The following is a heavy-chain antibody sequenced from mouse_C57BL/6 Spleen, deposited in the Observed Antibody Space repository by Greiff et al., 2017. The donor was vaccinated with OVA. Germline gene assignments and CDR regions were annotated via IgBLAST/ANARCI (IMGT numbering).Heavy chain of an antibody. CDR3: ARHWAAQAPFAY. V-gene: IGHV5-9*01. D-gene: IGHD3-2*02. CDR1: GFTFSSYT. J-gene: IGHJ3*01. Sequence: EVKLVESGGGLVKPGGSLKLSCAASGFTFSSYTMSWVRQTPEKRLEWVATISGGGGNTYYPDSMKGRFTISRDNAKNTLYLQMSSLRSEDTALYYCARHWAAQAPFAYWGQGTLVTVSA. CDR2: ISGGGGNT.